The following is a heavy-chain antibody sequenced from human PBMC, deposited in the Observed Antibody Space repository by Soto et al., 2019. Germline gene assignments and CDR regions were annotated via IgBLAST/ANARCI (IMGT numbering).Heavy chain of an antibody. CDR3: ARDPLWGTAMVLWYFDL. CDR2: ISYDGSNK. V-gene: IGHV3-30-3*01. CDR1: GFTFSSYA. Sequence: QVQLVESGGGVVQPGRSLRLSCAACGFTFSSYAMHWVRQAPGKGLEWVAVISYDGSNKYYADSVKGRFTISRDNSKNTLYLQMNSRRAEDTAVYYCARDPLWGTAMVLWYFDLWGRGTLVTVSS. D-gene: IGHD5-18*01. J-gene: IGHJ2*01.